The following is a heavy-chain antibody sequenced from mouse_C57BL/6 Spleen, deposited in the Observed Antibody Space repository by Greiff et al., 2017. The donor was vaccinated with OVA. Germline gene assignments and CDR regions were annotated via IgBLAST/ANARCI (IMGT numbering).Heavy chain of an antibody. CDR1: GYSITSGYY. Sequence: EVQVVESGPGLVKPSQSLSLTCSVTGYSITSGYYWNWIRQFPGNKLEWMGYISYDGSNNYNPSLKNRISITRDTSKNQFFLKLNSVTTEDTATYYCARYYYGSSSGYFDVWGTGTTVTVSS. CDR3: ARYYYGSSSGYFDV. J-gene: IGHJ1*03. V-gene: IGHV3-6*01. CDR2: ISYDGSN. D-gene: IGHD1-1*01.